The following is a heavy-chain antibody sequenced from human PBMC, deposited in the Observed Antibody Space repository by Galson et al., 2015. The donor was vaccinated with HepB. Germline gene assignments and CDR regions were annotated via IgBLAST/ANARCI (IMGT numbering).Heavy chain of an antibody. CDR2: IYYSGST. V-gene: IGHV4-39*01. Sequence: SETLSLTCTVPGGSISSSNYYGGWIRQPPGKGLEWIGSIYYSGSTSYNPSLKSRVTISVDTSKNQFSLKLSSVTAANTAVYSCARHGDPLLSYDYWTGYPFDYWGQGALVTVSS. J-gene: IGHJ4*02. D-gene: IGHD3-3*01. CDR3: ARHGDPLLSYDYWTGYPFDY. CDR1: GGSISSSNYY.